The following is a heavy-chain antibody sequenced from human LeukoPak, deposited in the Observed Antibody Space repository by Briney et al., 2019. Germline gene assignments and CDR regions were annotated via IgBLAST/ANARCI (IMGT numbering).Heavy chain of an antibody. CDR2: MYYSGST. V-gene: IGHV4-30-4*01. Sequence: PSQTLSLTCTDSGGSISSGDYYWSWLRQPPGQGLEWIAYMYYSGSTYYNPSLKSRVTMSAYTTKNQLSLKLSSVTAADTAVYYCARPYYYDSRIDLWGQGILVTVSS. D-gene: IGHD3-22*01. CDR3: ARPYYYDSRIDL. CDR1: GGSISSGDYY. J-gene: IGHJ5*02.